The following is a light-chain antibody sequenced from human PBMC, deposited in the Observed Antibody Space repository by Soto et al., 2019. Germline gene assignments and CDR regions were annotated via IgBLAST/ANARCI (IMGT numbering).Light chain of an antibody. CDR3: QKYNSAPRS. Sequence: DIPMTQSPSSLSASVGDRVTITCRASQDISNYLAWYQQKPGTVPKLLISAASTLQSGVPSRFSGSGSGTDFTLTISSLQPEDVATYYCQKYNSAPRSFGQGTKVQIK. CDR1: QDISNY. J-gene: IGKJ1*01. CDR2: AAS. V-gene: IGKV1-27*01.